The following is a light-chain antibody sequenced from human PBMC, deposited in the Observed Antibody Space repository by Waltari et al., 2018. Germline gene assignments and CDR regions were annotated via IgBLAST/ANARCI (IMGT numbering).Light chain of an antibody. CDR3: ATWDSSLDAGV. CDR2: DYT. Sequence: QSVLTQPPSVSAAPGQKVTISCSGSSSDIGSHYVSWYQQVPGTAPKLLIYDYTKRPSGIPDRFSGSKSGTSATLGITGLQTGDEVVYYCATWDSSLDAGVFGGGTKLTVL. V-gene: IGLV1-51*01. CDR1: SSDIGSHY. J-gene: IGLJ3*02.